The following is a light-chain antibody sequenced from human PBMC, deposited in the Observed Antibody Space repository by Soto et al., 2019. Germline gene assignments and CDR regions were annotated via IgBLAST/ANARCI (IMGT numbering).Light chain of an antibody. CDR1: QSIASK. Sequence: DIQMTQSPSSLSASVGDGVTITCRASQSIASKLSWYQQKPGKVPKLLIYAANRLQSGVPSRFSGSGSGTEFTLTISGLQPEDFATYYCQQSYSRVTFGQGTKLEIK. V-gene: IGKV1-39*01. J-gene: IGKJ1*01. CDR3: QQSYSRVT. CDR2: AAN.